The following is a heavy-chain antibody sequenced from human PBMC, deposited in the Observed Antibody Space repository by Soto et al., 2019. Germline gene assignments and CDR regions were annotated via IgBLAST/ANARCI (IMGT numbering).Heavy chain of an antibody. CDR1: GGSISSYY. Sequence: SETLSLTCTVSGGSISSYYWSWIRQPPGKELEWIGYIYYSGSTNYNPSLKSRVTISVDTSKNQFSLKLSSVTAADTAVYYCARSDRSGKLCFGEWPDTTYSFDFRGKGTLVTVSS. CDR2: IYYSGST. J-gene: IGHJ4*02. D-gene: IGHD3-10*01. CDR3: ARSDRSGKLCFGEWPDTTYSFDF. V-gene: IGHV4-59*01.